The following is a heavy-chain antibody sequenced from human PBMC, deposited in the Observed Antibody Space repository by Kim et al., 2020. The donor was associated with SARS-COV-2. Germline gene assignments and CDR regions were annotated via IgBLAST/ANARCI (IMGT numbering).Heavy chain of an antibody. J-gene: IGHJ4*02. CDR3: TRGSGDYVWGSYFFFDY. CDR1: GFTFGDYA. D-gene: IGHD3-16*01. Sequence: GGSLRLSCTASGFTFGDYAMSWVRQAPGKGLEWVGFIRSKAYGGTTEYAASVKGRFTISRDDSKSIAYLQMNSLKTEDTAVYYCTRGSGDYVWGSYFFFDYWGQGTLVTVSS. V-gene: IGHV3-49*04. CDR2: IRSKAYGGTT.